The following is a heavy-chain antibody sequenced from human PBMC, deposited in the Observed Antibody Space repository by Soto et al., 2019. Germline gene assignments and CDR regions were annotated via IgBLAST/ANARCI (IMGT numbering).Heavy chain of an antibody. J-gene: IGHJ6*02. D-gene: IGHD3-9*01. Sequence: QVQLVESGGGLVKLGGSLRLSCAASGFTFSDYYMSWIRQAPGKGLEWVSYISSSSSYTNYADSVKGRFTISRDNAKNSLYLQMNSLRAEDTAVYYCARERPGYYDILTGYTQYYYYYGMDVWGQGTTVTVSS. CDR3: ARERPGYYDILTGYTQYYYYYGMDV. V-gene: IGHV3-11*06. CDR2: ISSSSSYT. CDR1: GFTFSDYY.